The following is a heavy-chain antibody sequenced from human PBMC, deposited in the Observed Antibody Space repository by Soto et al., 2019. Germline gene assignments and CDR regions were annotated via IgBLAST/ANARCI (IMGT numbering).Heavy chain of an antibody. CDR1: GFTFSSYA. CDR3: AKDQALYNFWSVFATDTYS. V-gene: IGHV3-23*01. Sequence: EVQLLESGGGLVQPGGSLRLSCAASGFTFSSYAMSWVRQAPGKGLEWVSAISGDGGNTYYADSVKGRFTISRDNSTNTLYLQMNSLRAEDTALYYCAKDQALYNFWSVFATDTYSWVQGTLVTVSS. J-gene: IGHJ4*02. CDR2: ISGDGGNT. D-gene: IGHD3-3*01.